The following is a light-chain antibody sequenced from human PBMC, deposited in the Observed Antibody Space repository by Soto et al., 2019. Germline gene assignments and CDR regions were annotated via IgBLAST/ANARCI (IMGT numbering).Light chain of an antibody. Sequence: DIQITQPTSSLSASVGVRVTITCRARQTTSTSLNWYQQEPGKAPKLLLSAASSLQSGVPSRFSGSGSGTDFTLTISILQPEDFSTYYCQQSYSTLGVTFGQGTKVDIK. V-gene: IGKV1-39*01. CDR2: AAS. CDR3: QQSYSTLGVT. CDR1: QTTSTS. J-gene: IGKJ2*01.